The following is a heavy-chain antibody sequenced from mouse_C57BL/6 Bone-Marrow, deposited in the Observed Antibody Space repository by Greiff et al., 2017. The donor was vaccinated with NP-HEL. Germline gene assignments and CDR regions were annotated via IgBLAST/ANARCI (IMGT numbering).Heavy chain of an antibody. V-gene: IGHV1-22*01. CDR3: ARGYAMDY. CDR1: GYTFPDYN. J-gene: IGHJ4*01. Sequence: VQLQQSGPELVKPGASVKMSCKASGYTFPDYNMHWVKQSHGKSLEWIGYINPNNGGTSYNQKFKGKATLTVNKSSSTAYMALRRLTSEDSAVYYCARGYAMDYWGQGTSVTVSS. CDR2: INPNNGGT.